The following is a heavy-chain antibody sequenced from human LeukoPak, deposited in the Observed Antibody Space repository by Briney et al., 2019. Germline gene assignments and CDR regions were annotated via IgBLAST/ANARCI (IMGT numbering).Heavy chain of an antibody. J-gene: IGHJ4*02. V-gene: IGHV3-7*01. CDR2: IKQDGSEK. Sequence: GGSLRLSCAASGFTFSNAWMSWVRQAPGKGLEWVANIKQDGSEKYYVDSVKGRFTISRDNAKSSLYLQMNSLRAEDTAVYYCVRDWFFGGQGTLVTVSS. D-gene: IGHD3-3*01. CDR1: GFTFSNAW. CDR3: VRDWFF.